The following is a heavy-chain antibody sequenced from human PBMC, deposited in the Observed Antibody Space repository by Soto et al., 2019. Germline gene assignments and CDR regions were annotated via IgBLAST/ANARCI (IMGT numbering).Heavy chain of an antibody. CDR2: ISWDGSST. J-gene: IGHJ5*02. Sequence: EVQLVESGGDVVQPGGSLRLSCAASGFTFEDYTIQWVRQAPGKGLEWVSLISWDGSSTYYADSVKGRFTISRDNSKNPLYLKMNSMGTEDPPLYYCAKEGAQKDGEGNWSDPGGQGPLVTVPS. D-gene: IGHD3-10*01. CDR3: AKEGAQKDGEGNWSDP. V-gene: IGHV3-43*01. CDR1: GFTFEDYT.